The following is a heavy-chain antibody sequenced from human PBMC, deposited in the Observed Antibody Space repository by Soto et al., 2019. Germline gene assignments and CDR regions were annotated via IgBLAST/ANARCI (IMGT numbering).Heavy chain of an antibody. Sequence: SVKVSCKASGGTFSSYAISWVRQAPGQGLEWMGGIIPIFGTANYAQKFQGRVTITADESTSTAYMELSSLRSEDTAVYYCASAEGAVRYYYDSSGYPKWFDPWGQGTLVTVSS. J-gene: IGHJ5*02. CDR2: IIPIFGTA. V-gene: IGHV1-69*13. CDR3: ASAEGAVRYYYDSSGYPKWFDP. CDR1: GGTFSSYA. D-gene: IGHD3-22*01.